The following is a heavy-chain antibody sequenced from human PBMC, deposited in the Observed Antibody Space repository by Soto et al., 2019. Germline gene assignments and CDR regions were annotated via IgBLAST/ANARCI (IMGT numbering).Heavy chain of an antibody. CDR1: GGTFSSYA. CDR3: ARGRYCSGGSCYHEGYYYYGMDV. D-gene: IGHD2-15*01. J-gene: IGHJ6*02. V-gene: IGHV1-69*13. Sequence: SVKVSCKASGGTFSSYAISWVRQAPGQGLEWMGGIIPIFGTANYAQKFQGRVTITADESTSTAYMELSSLRSEDTAVYYCARGRYCSGGSCYHEGYYYYGMDVWGQGTTVTVSS. CDR2: IIPIFGTA.